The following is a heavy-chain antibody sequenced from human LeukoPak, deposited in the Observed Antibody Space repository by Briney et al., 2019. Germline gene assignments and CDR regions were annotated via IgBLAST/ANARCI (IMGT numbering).Heavy chain of an antibody. V-gene: IGHV4-30-4*01. Sequence: SETLSLTCTVSGGSLSSGDYYWSWIRQPPGKGLEWIGYIYYSGSTYYNPSLKSRVTISVDTSKNQFSLKLSSVTAADTAVYYCAREAYGSGSYHRTNWFDPWGQGTLVTVSS. CDR3: AREAYGSGSYHRTNWFDP. J-gene: IGHJ5*02. CDR2: IYYSGST. D-gene: IGHD3-10*01. CDR1: GGSLSSGDYY.